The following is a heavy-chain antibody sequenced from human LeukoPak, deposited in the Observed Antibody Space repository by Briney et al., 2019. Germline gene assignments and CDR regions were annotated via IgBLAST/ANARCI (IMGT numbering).Heavy chain of an antibody. Sequence: SETLSLTCTVSDGSITNYDWSWVRQPPGKGLEFIGHVHYSGTTNYNPSLRSRVTISIDTSKKHFFLNLSSVTAADTAVYYCARHHASYYYYGMDVWGQGTTVTVAS. CDR1: DGSITNYD. J-gene: IGHJ6*02. CDR2: VHYSGTT. CDR3: ARHHASYYYYGMDV. V-gene: IGHV4-59*08.